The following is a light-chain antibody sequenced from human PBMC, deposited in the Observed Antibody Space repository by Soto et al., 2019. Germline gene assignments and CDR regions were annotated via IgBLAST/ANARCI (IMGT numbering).Light chain of an antibody. Sequence: QSPLTQPASVSGSPGQSITISCTGTSSDVGGCNYVSWHQQHPGKAPKLMIYDVSNRPSGVSNRFSGSKSGNTASLTISGLQAEDEADYYCSSYTSSSTLVVFGGGTKLTVL. CDR2: DVS. CDR1: SSDVGGCNY. J-gene: IGLJ2*01. V-gene: IGLV2-14*01. CDR3: SSYTSSSTLVV.